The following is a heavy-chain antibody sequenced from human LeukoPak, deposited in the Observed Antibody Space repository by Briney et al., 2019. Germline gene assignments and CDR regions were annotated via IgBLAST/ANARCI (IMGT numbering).Heavy chain of an antibody. J-gene: IGHJ4*02. D-gene: IGHD6-13*01. CDR1: GFTFSSYA. V-gene: IGHV3-23*01. CDR2: ISGSGGST. CDR3: AKAAVYSNRWTPFDD. Sequence: GVSLRLSCAASGFTFSSYAMSWVRQAPGKGLEWVSAISGSGGSTYYADSVKGRFTISRDNSKNTVYLEMNSLRLEDTAVYYCAKAAVYSNRWTPFDDWGQGTLVTVSS.